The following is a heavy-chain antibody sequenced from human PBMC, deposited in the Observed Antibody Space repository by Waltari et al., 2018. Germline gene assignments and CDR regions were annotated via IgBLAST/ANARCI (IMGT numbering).Heavy chain of an antibody. CDR1: GGSISRGGYY. V-gene: IGHV4-31*03. Sequence: QVQLQESGPGLVKPSQTLSLTCTVSGGSISRGGYYWSWIRQHPGKGLEWICYSDYSTSTNDTPSLRGRVTIAVDTYKNQFTLRLSSVTAADTAVYYCASDGSGGAPGWFDPWGQGTLVTVSS. CDR2: SDYSTST. CDR3: ASDGSGGAPGWFDP. D-gene: IGHD3-10*01. J-gene: IGHJ5*02.